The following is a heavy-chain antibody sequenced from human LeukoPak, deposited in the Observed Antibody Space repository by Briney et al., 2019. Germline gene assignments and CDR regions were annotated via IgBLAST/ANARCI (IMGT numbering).Heavy chain of an antibody. J-gene: IGHJ4*02. CDR2: IIPIFGTA. CDR1: GGTFSSYA. V-gene: IGHV1-69*05. Sequence: ASVKVSCKASGGTFSSYAISWVRQAPGQGLEWMGGIIPIFGTANYAQKFQGRVTMTRDTSTSTVYMELSSLRSEDTAVYYCARMDSSGLPYDYWGQGTLVTVSS. D-gene: IGHD3-22*01. CDR3: ARMDSSGLPYDY.